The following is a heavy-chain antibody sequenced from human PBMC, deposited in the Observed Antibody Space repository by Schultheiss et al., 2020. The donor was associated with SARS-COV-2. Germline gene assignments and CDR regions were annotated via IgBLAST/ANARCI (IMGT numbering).Heavy chain of an antibody. V-gene: IGHV3-23*01. CDR1: GFTFSSYA. D-gene: IGHD5-24*01. Sequence: ESLKISCAASGFTFSSYAMSWVRQAPGKGLEWVSAISGSGGSTYYADSVKGRFTISRDNAKNSLYLQMNSLRAEDTAVYYCARVEMATILADYWGQGTLVTVSS. J-gene: IGHJ4*02. CDR3: ARVEMATILADY. CDR2: ISGSGGST.